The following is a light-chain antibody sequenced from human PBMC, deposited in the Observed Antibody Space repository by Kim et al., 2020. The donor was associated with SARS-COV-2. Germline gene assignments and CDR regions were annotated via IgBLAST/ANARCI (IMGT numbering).Light chain of an antibody. CDR2: EVT. V-gene: IGLV2-8*01. J-gene: IGLJ2*01. CDR3: RSYVGSNKVI. Sequence: QSALTQPPSASGSPGQSVTISCTGTGSDIGGHNHVSWYQQHPGKVPKLIIYEVTKRPSGVPDRFSGSKSGNTASLTVSGVQAEDEADYYCRSYVGSNKVIFGGGTQLTVL. CDR1: GSDIGGHNH.